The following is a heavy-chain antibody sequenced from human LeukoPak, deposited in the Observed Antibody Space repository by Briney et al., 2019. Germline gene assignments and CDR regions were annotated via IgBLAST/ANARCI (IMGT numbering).Heavy chain of an antibody. Sequence: ASVKVSCKASGYTFTGYYMHWVRQAPGRGLEWMGWINPNSGDTRCTQRFQGRVTMTRDTSISTAYMELSRLRSDDTAVYYCARDGALDYWGQGTWVTVSS. CDR2: INPNSGDT. D-gene: IGHD4/OR15-4a*01. V-gene: IGHV1-2*02. J-gene: IGHJ4*02. CDR1: GYTFTGYY. CDR3: ARDGALDY.